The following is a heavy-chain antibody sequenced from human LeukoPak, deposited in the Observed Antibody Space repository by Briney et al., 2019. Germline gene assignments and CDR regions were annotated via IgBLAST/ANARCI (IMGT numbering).Heavy chain of an antibody. CDR1: GFTFSSYS. CDR2: ISSSSSYV. D-gene: IGHD6-19*01. Sequence: GGSLRLSCAASGFTFSSYSMNWVRQAPGKGLEWVSSISSSSSYVYYADSVKGRFTISRDNAKNSLYLQMNSLRAEDTAVYYCAREISVAGLPIWGQGTMVTVSS. J-gene: IGHJ3*02. CDR3: AREISVAGLPI. V-gene: IGHV3-21*01.